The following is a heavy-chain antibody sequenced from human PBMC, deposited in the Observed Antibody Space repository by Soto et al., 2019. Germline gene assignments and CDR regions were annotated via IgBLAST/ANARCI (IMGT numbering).Heavy chain of an antibody. CDR1: GLSFSSYA. D-gene: IGHD2-2*01. J-gene: IGHJ3*02. CDR2: ISGSGGST. CDR3: EKGKPYQPLLDAFDI. V-gene: IGHV3-23*01. Sequence: GSLRVCSAASGLSFSSYAISWVRQAPGKGLEWVSAISGSGGSTYYADSVKGRFTVSRDNSKNTLYLQMNRLRAEDTAVYYCEKGKPYQPLLDAFDIWGQGTMVTVSS.